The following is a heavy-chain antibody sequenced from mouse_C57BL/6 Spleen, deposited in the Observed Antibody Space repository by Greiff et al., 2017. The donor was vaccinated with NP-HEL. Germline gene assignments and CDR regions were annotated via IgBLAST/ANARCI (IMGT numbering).Heavy chain of an antibody. CDR3: ARNYYGSSYGRAMDY. CDR1: GYTFTSYW. J-gene: IGHJ4*01. Sequence: QVQLKQPGAELVMPGASVKLSCKASGYTFTSYWMHWVKQRPGQGLEWIGEIDPSDSYTNYNQKFKGKSTLTVDKSSSTAYMQLSSLTSEASAVYDGARNYYGSSYGRAMDYWGQGTSVTVSS. D-gene: IGHD1-1*01. V-gene: IGHV1-69*01. CDR2: IDPSDSYT.